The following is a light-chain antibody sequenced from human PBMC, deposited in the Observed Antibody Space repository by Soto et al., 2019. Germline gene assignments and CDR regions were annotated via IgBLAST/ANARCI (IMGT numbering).Light chain of an antibody. V-gene: IGLV2-8*01. CDR1: SSNIGARYD. Sequence: QSALTQPPSVSGAPGQRVTISCTGSSSNIGARYDVHWYQQHPGKAPKLMIYEVSKRPSGVPDRFSGSKSGNTASLTVSGLQAEDEADYYCSSYAGSNKDVFGTGTKVTVL. CDR2: EVS. J-gene: IGLJ1*01. CDR3: SSYAGSNKDV.